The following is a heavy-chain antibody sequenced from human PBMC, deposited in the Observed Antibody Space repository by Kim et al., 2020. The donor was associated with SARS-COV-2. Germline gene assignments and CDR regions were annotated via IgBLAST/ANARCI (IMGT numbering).Heavy chain of an antibody. CDR1: GFTFNSYE. V-gene: IGHV3-48*03. CDR2: ISTSGSTI. Sequence: GGSLRLSCVASGFTFNSYEMNWVRRAPGKGLEWVSYISTSGSTIKYADSVKGRFTISRDNAKNSLYLQMNSLRAEDAAVYYCARGDGGYYYGMDVWGQGT. CDR3: ARGDGGYYYGMDV. J-gene: IGHJ6*02. D-gene: IGHD4-17*01.